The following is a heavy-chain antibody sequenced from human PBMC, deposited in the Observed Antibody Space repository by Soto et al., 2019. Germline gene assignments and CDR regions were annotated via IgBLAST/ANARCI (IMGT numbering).Heavy chain of an antibody. Sequence: EVQLVESGGGLVQPGGSLRLSCAASGFTFSSYWMHWVRQAPGKGLVWVSRINSDGSSTSYADSVKGRFTISRDNAKNTLYLQMNSLRAEDTAVYYCARVYCSGGSCYPLDQWGQGTPVTVSS. CDR3: ARVYCSGGSCYPLDQ. J-gene: IGHJ4*02. D-gene: IGHD2-15*01. CDR1: GFTFSSYW. V-gene: IGHV3-74*01. CDR2: INSDGSST.